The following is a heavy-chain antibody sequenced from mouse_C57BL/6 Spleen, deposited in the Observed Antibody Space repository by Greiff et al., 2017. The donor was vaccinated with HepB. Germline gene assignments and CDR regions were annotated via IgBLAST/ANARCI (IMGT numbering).Heavy chain of an antibody. CDR1: GYTFTSYG. Sequence: VQLQQSGAELARPGASVKLSCKASGYTFTSYGISWVKQRTGQGLEWIGEIYPRSGNTYYNEKFKGKATLTADKSSSTAYMELRSLTSEESAVYFCASQYYGSSYGAYWGQGTLVTVSA. D-gene: IGHD1-1*01. CDR2: IYPRSGNT. V-gene: IGHV1-81*01. CDR3: ASQYYGSSYGAY. J-gene: IGHJ3*01.